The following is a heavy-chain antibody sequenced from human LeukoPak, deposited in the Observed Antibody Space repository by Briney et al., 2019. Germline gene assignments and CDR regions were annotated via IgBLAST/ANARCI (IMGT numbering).Heavy chain of an antibody. CDR1: GYTFTSYG. CDR3: AREPPHYYDSSGYWSYFDY. J-gene: IGHJ4*02. CDR2: ISAYNGNT. Sequence: ASVKVSCKASGYTFTSYGISWVRQAPGQGPEWMGWISAYNGNTNYAQKLQGRVTMTTDTSTSTAYMELRSLRSDDTAVYYCAREPPHYYDSSGYWSYFDYWGQGTLVTVSS. D-gene: IGHD3-22*01. V-gene: IGHV1-18*01.